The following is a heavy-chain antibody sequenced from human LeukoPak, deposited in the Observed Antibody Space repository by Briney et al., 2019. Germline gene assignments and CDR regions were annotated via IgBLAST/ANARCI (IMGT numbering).Heavy chain of an antibody. CDR2: IRSKIYGVTP. J-gene: IGHJ4*02. V-gene: IGHV3-49*04. D-gene: IGHD6-19*01. Sequence: GGSLRLSCSTSGFTFGDYAVSWVRQGPGKGLEWVTLIRSKIYGVTPEFAASVKGRFSISRDDSQAIVYLQMNNLRTEDTAVYYCSRSSTVPGAKYYSDFWGQGTLVTVSS. CDR1: GFTFGDYA. CDR3: SRSSTVPGAKYYSDF.